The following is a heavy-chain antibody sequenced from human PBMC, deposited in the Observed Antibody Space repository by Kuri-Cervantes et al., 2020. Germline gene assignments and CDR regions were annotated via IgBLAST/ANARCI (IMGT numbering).Heavy chain of an antibody. V-gene: IGHV4-38-2*02. Sequence: ESLKIYCTISGYSISSGYYGGWTRQTPGKGLEWIGSIYHSGRTYYNPSLKSPDTISVDTSKNQYSLKQSSVTHADTAVYYCPRGIVGAIFLLGRGGPKFDYWGQGTLVTVSS. J-gene: IGHJ4*02. D-gene: IGHD1-26*01. CDR1: GYSISSGYY. CDR2: IYHSGRT. CDR3: PRGIVGAIFLLGRGGPKFDY.